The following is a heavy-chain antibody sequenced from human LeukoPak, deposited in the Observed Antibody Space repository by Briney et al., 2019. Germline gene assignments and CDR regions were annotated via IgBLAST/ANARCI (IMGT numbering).Heavy chain of an antibody. V-gene: IGHV4-34*01. CDR2: INHSGST. CDR1: GGSISSYY. D-gene: IGHD1-26*01. J-gene: IGHJ4*02. CDR3: ARDEGATDFDY. Sequence: SETLSLTCTVSGGSISSYYWSWIRQPPGKGLEWIGEINHSGSTNYNPSLKSRVTISVDTSKNQFSLKLSSVTAADTAVYYCARDEGATDFDYWGQGTLVTVSS.